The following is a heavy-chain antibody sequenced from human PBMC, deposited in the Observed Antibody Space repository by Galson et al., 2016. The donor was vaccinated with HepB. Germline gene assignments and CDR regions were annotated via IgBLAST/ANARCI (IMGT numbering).Heavy chain of an antibody. Sequence: SLRLSCAASGFTFSNYGMSWVRQAPGKGLEWVSGISGSSATYYADSVKGRFTISRDNPKNTLFLQMNTLRAEDTAVYYCAKDREACSRTSCYHYYGTDVWGQGTTVTVSS. D-gene: IGHD2-2*01. CDR2: ISGSSAT. CDR3: AKDREACSRTSCYHYYGTDV. CDR1: GFTFSNYG. V-gene: IGHV3-23*01. J-gene: IGHJ6*02.